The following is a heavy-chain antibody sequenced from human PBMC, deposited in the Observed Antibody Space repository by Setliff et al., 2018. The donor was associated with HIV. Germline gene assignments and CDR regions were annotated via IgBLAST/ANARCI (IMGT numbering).Heavy chain of an antibody. CDR2: INHSGST. J-gene: IGHJ4*02. Sequence: SETLSLTCTVSGGSLNGYYWSWIRQPPGKGLEWIGEINHSGSTNYNPSLKSRVTISVDTSKNQFSLKLSSVTAADTAVYYCARVWYNVDIVATIIAVAGRKGYFDYWGQGTLVTVSS. D-gene: IGHD5-12*01. V-gene: IGHV4-34*01. CDR3: ARVWYNVDIVATIIAVAGRKGYFDY. CDR1: GGSLNGYY.